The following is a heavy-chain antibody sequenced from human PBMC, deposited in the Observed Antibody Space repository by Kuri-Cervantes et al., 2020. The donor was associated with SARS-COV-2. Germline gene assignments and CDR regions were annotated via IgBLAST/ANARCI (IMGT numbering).Heavy chain of an antibody. V-gene: IGHV2-26*01. Sequence: SGPTLVKPTQTLTLTCTVSGFSLSNARMGVSWIRQPPGKALEWLAHIFSNDEKSYRTSLKSRLTISKDTSKSQVVLTMTNMDPVDTATYYCARGLGELSTFDYWGQGTLVTVSS. CDR2: IFSNDEK. CDR1: GFSLSNARMG. J-gene: IGHJ4*02. CDR3: ARGLGELSTFDY. D-gene: IGHD3-16*02.